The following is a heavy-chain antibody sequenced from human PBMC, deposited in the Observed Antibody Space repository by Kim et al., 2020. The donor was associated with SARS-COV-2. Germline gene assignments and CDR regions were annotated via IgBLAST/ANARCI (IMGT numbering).Heavy chain of an antibody. V-gene: IGHV6-1*01. CDR3: ARERVAAAGRVFDY. Sequence: SQTLSLTCAISGDSVSSNSAVWNWIRQSPSRGLEWLGRTYYRSKWSNDSAVSAKGRITINPDTSKNQFSLQLNSVTPEDTAVYYCARERVAAAGRVFDYWGQGTLVTVSS. D-gene: IGHD6-13*01. CDR2: TYYRSKWSN. CDR1: GDSVSSNSAV. J-gene: IGHJ4*02.